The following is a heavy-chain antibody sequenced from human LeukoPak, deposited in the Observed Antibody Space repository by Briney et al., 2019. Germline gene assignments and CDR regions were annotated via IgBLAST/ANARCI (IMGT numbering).Heavy chain of an antibody. CDR3: ARGTMVVTRRAFDI. Sequence: SETLSLTCAVYGGSFSGYYWSWIRQPPGKGLEWIGEIDHSGSTNYNPSLKSRVTISVDTSKNQFSLKLSSVTAADTAVYYCARGTMVVTRRAFDIWGQGTMVTVSS. CDR2: IDHSGST. D-gene: IGHD4-23*01. V-gene: IGHV4-34*01. CDR1: GGSFSGYY. J-gene: IGHJ3*02.